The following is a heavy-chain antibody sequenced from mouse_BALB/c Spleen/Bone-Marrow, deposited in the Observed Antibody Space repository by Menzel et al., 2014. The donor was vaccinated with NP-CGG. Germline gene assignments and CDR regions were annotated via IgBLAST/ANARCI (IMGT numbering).Heavy chain of an antibody. CDR2: ISSGGSYT. J-gene: IGHJ3*01. V-gene: IGHV5-9-4*01. CDR1: GFTFSTYA. CDR3: ARDGYGSSD. D-gene: IGHD1-1*01. Sequence: VQLKESGGVLVKPGGPLKLSCAASGFTFSTYAMSWVRQSPEKRLEWVAEISSGGSYTYYPDTVTGRFTISRDNAKNTLYLEMSSLRSEDTAMYYCARDGYGSSDWGQGTLVTVSA.